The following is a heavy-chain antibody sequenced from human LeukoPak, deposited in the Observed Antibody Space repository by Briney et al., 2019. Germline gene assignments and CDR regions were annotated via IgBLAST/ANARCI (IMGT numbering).Heavy chain of an antibody. CDR1: GGSFSGYY. CDR2: INHSGST. D-gene: IGHD2-2*01. V-gene: IGHV4-34*01. J-gene: IGHJ6*02. CDR3: ARVSDIVVVPAASHMDV. Sequence: SETLSLTCAVYGGSFSGYYWSWIRQPPGEGLEWIGEINHSGSTNYNPSLKSRVTISVDTSKNQFSLKLSSVTAADTAVYYCARVSDIVVVPAASHMDVWGQGTTVTVSS.